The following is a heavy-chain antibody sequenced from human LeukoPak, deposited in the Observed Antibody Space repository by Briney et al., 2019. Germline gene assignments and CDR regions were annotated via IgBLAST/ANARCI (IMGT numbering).Heavy chain of an antibody. V-gene: IGHV1-18*01. Sequence: ASVKVSCKASGYTFTSYGISWVRQAPGQGLEWMGWISAYNGNTNYAQKLQGRVTMTTDTSTSTAYMELRSLRSDDTAVYYCARDSTYYYDSSGSTGGYWGQGTLVTVSS. J-gene: IGHJ4*02. CDR2: ISAYNGNT. D-gene: IGHD3-22*01. CDR3: ARDSTYYYDSSGSTGGY. CDR1: GYTFTSYG.